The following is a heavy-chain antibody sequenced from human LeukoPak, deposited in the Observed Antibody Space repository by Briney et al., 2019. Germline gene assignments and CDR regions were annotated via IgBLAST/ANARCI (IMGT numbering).Heavy chain of an antibody. J-gene: IGHJ4*02. CDR2: IYYRGST. CDR3: ARHLGKRGLFDY. CDR1: GGSISSYY. Sequence: PAETLSLTCTVSGGSISSYYWSWIRQPPGKGLEWIGYIYYRGSTNHNPSLKSRVTISVDTSKNQFSLKLSSVTAADTAVYYCARHLGKRGLFDYWGQGTLVT. D-gene: IGHD1-14*01. V-gene: IGHV4-59*08.